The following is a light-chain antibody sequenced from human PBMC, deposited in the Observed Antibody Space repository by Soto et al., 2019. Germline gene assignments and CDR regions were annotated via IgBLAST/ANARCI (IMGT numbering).Light chain of an antibody. CDR1: QDISGS. V-gene: IGKV1-12*01. CDR2: YAS. CDR3: QKASSLSIT. J-gene: IGKJ5*01. Sequence: DIQMTQSPSSVSASVGDRVIINCRASQDISGSLAWYQQKPGKAPKLLIYYASTLQSGVPSRFSGGGSGTDFTTSISDLQPEDFGTYYCQKASSLSITFGQGTRLDIK.